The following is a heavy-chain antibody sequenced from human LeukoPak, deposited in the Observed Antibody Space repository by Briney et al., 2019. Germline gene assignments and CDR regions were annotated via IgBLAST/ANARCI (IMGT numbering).Heavy chain of an antibody. D-gene: IGHD5-12*01. J-gene: IGHJ4*02. Sequence: GGSLRLSCAASGFTFSSYSMNWVRQAPGKGLEWVSGFGGSDERTYYADSVKGRFTISRDNVKNTLFLQMDSLRVDDSGVYYCAKPPGYSTTWFSGRFFDSWGQGTLITVSS. CDR3: AKPPGYSTTWFSGRFFDS. CDR2: FGGSDERT. CDR1: GFTFSSYS. V-gene: IGHV3-23*01.